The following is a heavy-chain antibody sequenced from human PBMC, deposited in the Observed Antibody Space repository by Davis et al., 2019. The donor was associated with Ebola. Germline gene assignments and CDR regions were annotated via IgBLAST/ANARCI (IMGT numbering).Heavy chain of an antibody. CDR3: ASSRVGATIFFDY. Sequence: MPGGSLRLSCTVSGGSISSSDYYWGCIRQPPGKGLEWIGSIYYSGGTYYNPSLKSRVTISVDTSKNQFSLKLSSVTAADTAVYYCASSRVGATIFFDYWGQGTLVTVSS. D-gene: IGHD1-26*01. V-gene: IGHV4-39*01. CDR2: IYYSGGT. CDR1: GGSISSSDYY. J-gene: IGHJ4*02.